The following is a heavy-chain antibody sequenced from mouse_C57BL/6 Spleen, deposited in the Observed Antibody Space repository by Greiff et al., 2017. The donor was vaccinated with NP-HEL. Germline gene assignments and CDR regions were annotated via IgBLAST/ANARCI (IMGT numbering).Heavy chain of an antibody. CDR3: VRGDDPRFDY. CDR1: GFSFNTYA. V-gene: IGHV10-1*01. CDR2: IRSKSNNYAT. J-gene: IGHJ3*01. Sequence: EVKLMESGGGLVQPKGSLKLSCAASGFSFNTYAMNWVRQAPGKGLEWVARIRSKSNNYATYYADSVKDRFTISRDDSESMLYLQMNNLKTEDTAMYYCVRGDDPRFDYWGQGTLVTVSA.